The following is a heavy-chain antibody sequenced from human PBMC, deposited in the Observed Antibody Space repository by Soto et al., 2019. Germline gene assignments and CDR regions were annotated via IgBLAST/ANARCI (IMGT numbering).Heavy chain of an antibody. CDR1: GFTFSDYA. D-gene: IGHD3-22*01. CDR2: ISGGGGST. V-gene: IGHV3-23*01. Sequence: EVQLLESGGGLVQPGGSLRLSCAASGFTFSDYAMNWVRQAPGKGLEWVSAISGGGGSTYYADSVMGRFTISRDHAKNTLYLQMNCLRVEDTDVYYCARGFKIVLAIHDGGDWGQGTVVTVSS. J-gene: IGHJ4*02. CDR3: ARGFKIVLAIHDGGD.